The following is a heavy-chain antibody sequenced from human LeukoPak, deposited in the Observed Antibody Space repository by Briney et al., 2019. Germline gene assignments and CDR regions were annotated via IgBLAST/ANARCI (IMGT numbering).Heavy chain of an antibody. J-gene: IGHJ3*02. Sequence: GGSLRLSCAASGFTFSNYAMYWVRQAPGRGLEYVSDISTNGGRTYYANSVKGRFTISRDNSKNTLYLQMGSLRPEDMAVYYCARGDWGSEVFDIWGQGTMVTVSS. CDR1: GFTFSNYA. CDR2: ISTNGGRT. D-gene: IGHD3-10*01. CDR3: ARGDWGSEVFDI. V-gene: IGHV3-64*01.